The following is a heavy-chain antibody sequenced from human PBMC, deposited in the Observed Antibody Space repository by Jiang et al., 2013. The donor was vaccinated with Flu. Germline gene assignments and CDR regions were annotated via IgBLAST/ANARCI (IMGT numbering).Heavy chain of an antibody. Sequence: TCSVSGGSISRGCSLLELGSASTQGRAWNGLGTSIIVGATSYNPSLKSRVTISLDTSKNQFSLRVTTMTAADTAVYYCARGDIPDSWGQGTLVTVSS. CDR1: GGSISRGCSL. V-gene: IGHV4-31*03. J-gene: IGHJ4*02. CDR3: ARGDIPDS. CDR2: SIIVGAT. D-gene: IGHD2-15*01.